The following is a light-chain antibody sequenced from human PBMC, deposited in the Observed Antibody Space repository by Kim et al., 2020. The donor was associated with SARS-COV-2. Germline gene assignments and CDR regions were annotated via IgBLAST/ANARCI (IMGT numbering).Light chain of an antibody. V-gene: IGKV1-16*02. Sequence: SASIGDRVTINWRATQSSTNHLACFQQRPGKAPKSLIYAAANLQSGVPSKFSGSGSGTDFTLTIASLQPEDFATYYCQQYNSYPLTFGGGTKVEI. CDR2: AAA. CDR3: QQYNSYPLT. J-gene: IGKJ4*01. CDR1: QSSTNH.